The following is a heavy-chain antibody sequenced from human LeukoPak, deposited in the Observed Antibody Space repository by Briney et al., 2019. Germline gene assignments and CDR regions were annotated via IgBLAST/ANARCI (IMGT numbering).Heavy chain of an antibody. V-gene: IGHV3-30*18. CDR1: GFSFNNYG. Sequence: GGSLRLSCAASGFSFNNYGMHWVRQAPGKGLEWVEVISYDGSNKFYADSVKGRFTISRDKSKNTLYLQMNSLRAGDTAVYYCAKDRNSGWSFFDYWGQGTLVTVSS. J-gene: IGHJ4*02. CDR3: AKDRNSGWSFFDY. CDR2: ISYDGSNK. D-gene: IGHD6-19*01.